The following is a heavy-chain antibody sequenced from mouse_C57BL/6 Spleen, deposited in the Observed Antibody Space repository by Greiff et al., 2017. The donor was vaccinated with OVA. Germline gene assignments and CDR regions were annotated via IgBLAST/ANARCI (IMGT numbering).Heavy chain of an antibody. J-gene: IGHJ4*01. CDR3: ARIYYDYDEGSYYAMDY. CDR1: GYTFTDYY. D-gene: IGHD2-4*01. V-gene: IGHV1-26*01. CDR2: INPNNGGT. Sequence: VQLQQSGPELVKPGASVKISCKASGYTFTDYYMNWVKQSHGKSLEWIGDINPNNGGTSYNQKFKGKATLTVDKSSSTAYMELRSLTSEDSAVYYCARIYYDYDEGSYYAMDYWGQGTSVTVSS.